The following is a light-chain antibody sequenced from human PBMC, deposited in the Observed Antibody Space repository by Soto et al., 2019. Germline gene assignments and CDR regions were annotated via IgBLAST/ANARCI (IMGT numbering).Light chain of an antibody. J-gene: IGKJ2*01. V-gene: IGKV3-20*01. CDR3: QQYGASPPVYA. CDR1: RSDRNTY. Sequence: EIVLTQSPGTLSLSPGERATLSCRTSRSDRNTYLAWYQQKPGQAPRLLIYSASSRATGIPDRFSGSGSGTDFTLTISRLEPEDFAVYYCQQYGASPPVYAFGQGTKLEIK. CDR2: SAS.